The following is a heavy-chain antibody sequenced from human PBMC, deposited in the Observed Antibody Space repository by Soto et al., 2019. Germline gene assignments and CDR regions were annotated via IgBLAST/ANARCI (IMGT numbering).Heavy chain of an antibody. D-gene: IGHD3-16*01. CDR3: GSELRGCSYFACYGMDV. J-gene: IGHJ6*02. CDR1: GFTFSSYW. CDR2: INSDGSST. Sequence: GGSLRLSCAASGFTFSSYWMHWVRQAPWKGLVWVSRINSDGSSTSYADSVKGRFTISRDNAKNTLYLQMNSLRAEDTAVYYCGSELRGCSYFACYGMDVWGQGTTVIGSS. V-gene: IGHV3-74*01.